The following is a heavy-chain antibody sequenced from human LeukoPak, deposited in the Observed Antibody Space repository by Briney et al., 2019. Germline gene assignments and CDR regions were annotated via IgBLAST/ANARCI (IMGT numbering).Heavy chain of an antibody. CDR1: GGSVSSGSYC. V-gene: IGHV4-61*01. CDR3: ARYYYSFFYMDV. Sequence: SETLSLTCTVSGGSVSSGSYCWSCIRQPPGKGLEWIGNIYYSGTTNYNPSLKSRVTISVDTSKNQFSLKLSSVTAADTAVYYCARYYYSFFYMDVWGKGTTLTVSS. CDR2: IYYSGTT. J-gene: IGHJ6*03.